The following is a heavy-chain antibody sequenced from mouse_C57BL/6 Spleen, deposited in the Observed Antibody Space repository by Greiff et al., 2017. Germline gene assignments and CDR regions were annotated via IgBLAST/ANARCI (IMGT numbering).Heavy chain of an antibody. CDR2: IYPGDGDT. Sequence: VQLQQSGPELVKPGASVKISCKASGYAFSSSWMNWVKQRPGKGLEWIGRIYPGDGDTNYNGKFKGKATLTAAKSSSTAYMQLSSLTSEDSAVYFCARRDWGGGDYWCQGTTLTVSS. CDR3: ARRDWGGGDY. J-gene: IGHJ2*01. V-gene: IGHV1-82*01. CDR1: GYAFSSSW.